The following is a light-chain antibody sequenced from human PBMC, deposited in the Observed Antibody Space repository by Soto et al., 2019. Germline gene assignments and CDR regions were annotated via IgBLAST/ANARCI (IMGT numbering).Light chain of an antibody. V-gene: IGKV3-15*01. CDR2: GAS. Sequence: DILMTPSPAPLSLSPGGRATLSGRASQSVTSDLAWYHQKPGQAPRLLIYGASTRATGIPARFSGSGSGTEFTLTINSLQSEDFAVYYCQQDNNWPRTFGQGTKVDI. CDR1: QSVTSD. J-gene: IGKJ1*01. CDR3: QQDNNWPRT.